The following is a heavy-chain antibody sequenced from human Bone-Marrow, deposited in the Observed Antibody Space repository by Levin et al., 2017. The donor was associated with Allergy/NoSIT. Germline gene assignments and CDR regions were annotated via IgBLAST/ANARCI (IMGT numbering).Heavy chain of an antibody. CDR3: ARDRTSSYCGGDCYSDFFDY. Sequence: SCAVSSSSISSGYYWGWIRQSPGKGLEWIGSISHGGHTYYNPSLKSRIAISVDTSKNQFSLKLTSVTATDTAIYYCARDRTSSYCGGDCYSDFFDYWGQGTLVTVSS. CDR2: ISHGGHT. J-gene: IGHJ4*02. CDR1: SSSISSGYY. V-gene: IGHV4-38-2*02. D-gene: IGHD2-21*02.